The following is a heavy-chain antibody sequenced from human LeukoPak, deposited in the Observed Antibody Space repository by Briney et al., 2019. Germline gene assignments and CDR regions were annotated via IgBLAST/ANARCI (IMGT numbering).Heavy chain of an antibody. D-gene: IGHD1-26*01. V-gene: IGHV4-61*02. CDR1: GGSISSGSYY. J-gene: IGHJ4*02. Sequence: SETLSLTCTVSGGSISSGSYYWSWIRQPAGKGLEWIGRIYTSGSTNYHPSLKSRVTISVDTSKNQFSLNLTSVTAADTAVYYCARASGSYYVKAFDYWGQGTLVTVSS. CDR2: IYTSGST. CDR3: ARASGSYYVKAFDY.